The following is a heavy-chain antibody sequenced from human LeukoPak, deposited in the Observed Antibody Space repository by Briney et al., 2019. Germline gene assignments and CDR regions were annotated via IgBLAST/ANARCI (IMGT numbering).Heavy chain of an antibody. V-gene: IGHV3-21*01. J-gene: IGHJ4*02. D-gene: IGHD3-22*01. Sequence: PSETLSLTCTVSGGSISSSSYYWGWIRQPPGKGLEWVSSISSSGTYTYYADSVKGRFTISRDNAKNSLYLQMSSLTAEDTALYYCARDQGYDGRGNYYPYHFDCWGQGTLVTVSS. CDR3: ARDQGYDGRGNYYPYHFDC. CDR1: GGSISSSS. CDR2: ISSSGTYT.